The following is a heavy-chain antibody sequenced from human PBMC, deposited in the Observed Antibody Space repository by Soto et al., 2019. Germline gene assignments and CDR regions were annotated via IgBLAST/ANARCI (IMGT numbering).Heavy chain of an antibody. Sequence: PGGSLRLSSVASAFGFVSYSFNWVRQAPGKGLEWISYINNGGNIYADSLNGRFTISRDNAKNSVYLQMDSLRDEDTAVYYCVKHQHWVFDIWGPGTMV. CDR1: AFGFVSYS. V-gene: IGHV3-48*02. D-gene: IGHD3-16*01. CDR2: INNGGN. CDR3: VKHQHWVFDI. J-gene: IGHJ3*02.